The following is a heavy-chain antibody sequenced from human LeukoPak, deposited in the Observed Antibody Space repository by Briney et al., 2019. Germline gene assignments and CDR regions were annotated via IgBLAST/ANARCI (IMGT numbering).Heavy chain of an antibody. V-gene: IGHV5-51*01. D-gene: IGHD6-13*01. CDR2: IYPGDSDT. Sequence: GESLKISCKGSGYSFTSYWIGWVRQMPGKGLEWMGIIYPGDSDTRYSPSFQGQVTISADKSISTAYLQWSSLKASDTALYYCAKDIFVYGYSGSWFPLDYWGQGTLVTVSS. J-gene: IGHJ4*02. CDR1: GYSFTSYW. CDR3: AKDIFVYGYSGSWFPLDY.